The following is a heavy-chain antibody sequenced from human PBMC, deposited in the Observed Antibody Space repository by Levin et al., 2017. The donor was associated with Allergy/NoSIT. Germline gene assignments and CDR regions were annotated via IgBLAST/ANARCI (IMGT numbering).Heavy chain of an antibody. V-gene: IGHV1-69*13. CDR1: GGTFTTYA. J-gene: IGHJ6*02. D-gene: IGHD3-10*01. Sequence: AASVKVSCKASGGTFTTYAISWVRQAPGQGLQWMGVIIPMFGTTNYAQKYQGRVTITADESTSTAYMELSSLRSEDMAVYYCARETFTMIRGVIIRYYYYAMDVWGQGTTVTVSS. CDR2: IIPMFGTT. CDR3: ARETFTMIRGVIIRYYYYAMDV.